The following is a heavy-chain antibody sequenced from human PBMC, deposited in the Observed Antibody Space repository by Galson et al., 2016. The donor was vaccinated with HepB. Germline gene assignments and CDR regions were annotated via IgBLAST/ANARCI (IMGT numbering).Heavy chain of an antibody. V-gene: IGHV3-23*01. Sequence: SLRLSCATSGFTFNNYAMSWVRQAPGKGLEWVSGTSFSGTSTYYADSVKGRFTISRDNSNNTMYLQMTSLGAEDTARYYCAKDLYDIWIGHSPGYFFDSWGQGTLVTVSS. CDR3: AKDLYDIWIGHSPGYFFDS. D-gene: IGHD3-3*01. CDR1: GFTFNNYA. J-gene: IGHJ4*02. CDR2: TSFSGTST.